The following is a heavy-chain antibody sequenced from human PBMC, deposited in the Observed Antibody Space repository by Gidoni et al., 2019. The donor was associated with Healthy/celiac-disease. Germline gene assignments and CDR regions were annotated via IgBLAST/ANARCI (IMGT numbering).Heavy chain of an antibody. J-gene: IGHJ6*02. CDR3: AREESQSTASGWYRDYYYGMDV. V-gene: IGHV3-21*01. CDR2: ISWRSSYI. CDR1: GFTFSSSS. Sequence: EVQLVESGGGLVKPGGSLRLSCAASGFTFSSSSMNWVRQAPGKGLEWVSSISWRSSYIYYADSGKGRLTISRDNAKNSLYLQMNSLRAEDTAVYYCAREESQSTASGWYRDYYYGMDVWGQGTTVTVSS. D-gene: IGHD6-19*01.